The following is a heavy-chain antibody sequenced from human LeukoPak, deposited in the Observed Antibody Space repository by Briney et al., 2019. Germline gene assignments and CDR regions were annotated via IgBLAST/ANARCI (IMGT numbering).Heavy chain of an antibody. Sequence: GGSLRLSCAASGFTFSGYSMNWVHQAPGKGLEWVSSISSSSSYIYYADSVKGRFTISRDNAKNSLYLQMNTLRAGDTAVYYCARRLLLSGSYYRGFDYWGQGTLVTVSS. J-gene: IGHJ4*02. CDR1: GFTFSGYS. CDR2: ISSSSSYI. V-gene: IGHV3-21*04. CDR3: ARRLLLSGSYYRGFDY. D-gene: IGHD1-26*01.